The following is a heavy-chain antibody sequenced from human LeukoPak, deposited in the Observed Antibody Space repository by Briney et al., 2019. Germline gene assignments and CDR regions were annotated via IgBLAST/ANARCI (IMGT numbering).Heavy chain of an antibody. J-gene: IGHJ3*02. CDR1: GYTFTGYY. CDR3: ARVMRGSYSFRLDAFDI. D-gene: IGHD1-26*01. V-gene: IGHV1-2*02. Sequence: ASVKVSCKASGYTFTGYYMHWVRQAPGQGLGWMGWINPNSGGTNYAQKFQGRVTMTRDTSISTAYMELSRLRSDDTAVYYCARVMRGSYSFRLDAFDIWGQGTMVTVSS. CDR2: INPNSGGT.